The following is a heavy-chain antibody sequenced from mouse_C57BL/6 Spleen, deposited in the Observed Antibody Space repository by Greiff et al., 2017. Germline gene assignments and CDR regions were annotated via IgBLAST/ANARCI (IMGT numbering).Heavy chain of an antibody. J-gene: IGHJ3*01. CDR2: IDPSDSYT. Sequence: QVQLQQPGAELVRPGTSVKLSCKASGYTFPSYWLHWVKQRTGQGLAWIGVIDPSDSYTNYNQKFKGKATLTVDTSSSTAYMQLSSLTSEDSAVYYCARKGLCPWFAYWGQGTLVTVSA. CDR1: GYTFPSYW. V-gene: IGHV1-59*01. CDR3: ARKGLCPWFAY.